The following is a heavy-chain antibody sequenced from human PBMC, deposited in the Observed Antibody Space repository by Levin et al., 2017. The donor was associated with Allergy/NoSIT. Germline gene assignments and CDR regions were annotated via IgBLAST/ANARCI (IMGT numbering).Heavy chain of an antibody. D-gene: IGHD1-26*01. V-gene: IGHV4-59*01. Sequence: SETLSLTCTVSGGSISSYYWSWIRQPPGKGLEWIGYIYYSGSTNYNPSLKSRVTISVDTSKNQFSLKLSSVTAEETAVYYCARGPISGSGSYPALDYWGQGTLVTVSS. J-gene: IGHJ4*02. CDR3: ARGPISGSGSYPALDY. CDR2: IYYSGST. CDR1: GGSISSYY.